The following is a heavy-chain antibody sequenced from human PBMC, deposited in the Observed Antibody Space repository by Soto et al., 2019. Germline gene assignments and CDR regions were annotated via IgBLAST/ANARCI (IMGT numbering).Heavy chain of an antibody. V-gene: IGHV4-34*01. CDR2: INHSGST. D-gene: IGHD2-15*01. CDR1: GGSFSGYY. CDR3: ARGHRWSRRTNLSPVDY. Sequence: QVQLQQWGAGLLKPSETLSLTCAVYGGSFSGYYWSWIRQPPGKGLEWIGEINHSGSTNYKPSLRSLITLSVDTSKNQCSLKLGSVTASDTAVYYCARGHRWSRRTNLSPVDYWGQGTLVTVSS. J-gene: IGHJ4*02.